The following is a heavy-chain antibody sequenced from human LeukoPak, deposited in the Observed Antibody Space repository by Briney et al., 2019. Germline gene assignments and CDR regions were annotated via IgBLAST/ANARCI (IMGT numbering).Heavy chain of an antibody. D-gene: IGHD6-13*01. CDR3: AKDSALAAADY. V-gene: IGHV3-21*04. CDR1: GFTFSSYS. CDR2: ISSSSSYI. Sequence: GGSLRLSCAASGFTFSSYSMNWVRQAPGKGLEWVSSISSSSSYIYYADSVKGRFTISRDNAKNSLYLQMSSLRAEDTAVYYCAKDSALAAADYWGQGTLVTVSS. J-gene: IGHJ4*02.